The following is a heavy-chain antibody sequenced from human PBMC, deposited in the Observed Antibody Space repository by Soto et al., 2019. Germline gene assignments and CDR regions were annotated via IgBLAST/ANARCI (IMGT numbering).Heavy chain of an antibody. Sequence: SETLSLTCTVSGGTISSGGYYWSWIRQLPGKGLEWIGFIFFTGSTSYNQSLKSRITMSIDTSKKQFSLKLSSVTDANTDVFYCARVYTVNYVGYFDYWGQGALVTVS. D-gene: IGHD3-10*02. CDR3: ARVYTVNYVGYFDY. CDR2: IFFTGST. V-gene: IGHV4-31*03. J-gene: IGHJ4*02. CDR1: GGTISSGGYY.